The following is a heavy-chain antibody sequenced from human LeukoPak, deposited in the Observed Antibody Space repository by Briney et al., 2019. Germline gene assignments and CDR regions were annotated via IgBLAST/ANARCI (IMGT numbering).Heavy chain of an antibody. D-gene: IGHD5-12*01. CDR2: IYHDGRT. V-gene: IGHV4-59*08. Sequence: SETLSLTCTVSGGSISSYYWSWIRQPPGKGLEWIGTIYHDGRTHYNPSLRSRVTISMDTSKNQFSLNLGSVSAADTAVYYCATGYNGWTSDFDYWGQGNMVTVSS. CDR1: GGSISSYY. J-gene: IGHJ4*02. CDR3: ATGYNGWTSDFDY.